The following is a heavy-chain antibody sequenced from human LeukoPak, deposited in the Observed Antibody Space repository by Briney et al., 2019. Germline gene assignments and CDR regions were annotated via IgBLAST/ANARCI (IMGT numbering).Heavy chain of an antibody. V-gene: IGHV5-51*01. D-gene: IGHD2-15*01. CDR2: IYPGDSDT. Sequence: RGESLKISCKGSGYSFTNYWIGWVRQMPGKGLEWMGIIYPGDSDTRYSPSSQGQVTISADKSISTAYLQCSSLKASDTAMYYCASQGGGYGDAFDIWGQGTMVTVSS. CDR1: GYSFTNYW. J-gene: IGHJ3*02. CDR3: ASQGGGYGDAFDI.